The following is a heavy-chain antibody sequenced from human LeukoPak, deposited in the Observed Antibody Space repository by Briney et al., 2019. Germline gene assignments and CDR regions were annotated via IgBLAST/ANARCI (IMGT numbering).Heavy chain of an antibody. D-gene: IGHD6-13*01. CDR3: ARGSGSSWYFYFDY. V-gene: IGHV3-21*04. Sequence: GGSLRLSCAASGLSFSTYSMNWVRQAPGKGLEWVSSISSSSIYRYYADSVKGRFTISRDNAKKSLYLQMNSLRAEDTALYYCARGSGSSWYFYFDYWGQGTLVTVSS. J-gene: IGHJ4*02. CDR2: ISSSSIYR. CDR1: GLSFSTYS.